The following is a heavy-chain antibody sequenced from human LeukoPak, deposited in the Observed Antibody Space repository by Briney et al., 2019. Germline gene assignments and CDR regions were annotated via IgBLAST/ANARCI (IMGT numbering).Heavy chain of an antibody. V-gene: IGHV1-69*05. Sequence: GASVKVSCKASGGTFSSYAISWVRQAPGQGLEWMGGIIPIFGTANYAQKFQGRVTITTDESTSTAYMELSSLRSEDTAVYYCVVFGVPAAIHDVTTSIAAHPSAFDIWGQGTMVTVSS. D-gene: IGHD6-6*01. J-gene: IGHJ3*02. CDR1: GGTFSSYA. CDR2: IIPIFGTA. CDR3: VVFGVPAAIHDVTTSIAAHPSAFDI.